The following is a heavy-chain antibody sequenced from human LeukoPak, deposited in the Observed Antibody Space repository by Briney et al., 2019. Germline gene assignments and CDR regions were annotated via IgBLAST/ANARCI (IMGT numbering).Heavy chain of an antibody. CDR3: AEVRPGAGTTD. CDR2: IGSSGATT. CDR1: GFTFSSCA. J-gene: IGHJ4*02. D-gene: IGHD1-7*01. V-gene: IGHV3-23*01. Sequence: GGSLRLSCAASGFTFSSCAMSWVRQAPGKGLEWVSSIGSSGATTYYTDSVRGRFTISRDNSKNTLYLQMNSLRVEDTAVYYCAEVRPGAGTTDWGQGTLVTVSS.